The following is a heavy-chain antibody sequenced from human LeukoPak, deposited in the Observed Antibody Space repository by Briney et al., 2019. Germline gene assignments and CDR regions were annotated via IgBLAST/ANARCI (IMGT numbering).Heavy chain of an antibody. CDR2: INSDGSST. Sequence: GGSLRLSCAASGFTFSSYGMSWVRQAPGKGLVWVSRINSDGSSTSYADSVKGRFTISRDNAKNTLYLQMNSLRAEDTAVYYCARGELTMIHDAFDIWGQGTMVTVSS. V-gene: IGHV3-74*01. D-gene: IGHD3-22*01. CDR1: GFTFSSYG. CDR3: ARGELTMIHDAFDI. J-gene: IGHJ3*02.